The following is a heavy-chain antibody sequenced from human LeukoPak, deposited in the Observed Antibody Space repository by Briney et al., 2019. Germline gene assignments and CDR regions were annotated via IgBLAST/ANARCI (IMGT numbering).Heavy chain of an antibody. Sequence: GGSLRVSSAASGFTFSSYGVHWVRQAPGKGLEWVAVIWYDGSNKYYADSVKGRFTISRDNSKNTRYLQMNSLRADDTAVYYCARGTYSGCHSAGDYWGQGTLVTVSS. CDR2: IWYDGSNK. CDR1: GFTFSSYG. V-gene: IGHV3-33*01. CDR3: ARGTYSGCHSAGDY. D-gene: IGHD5-12*01. J-gene: IGHJ4*02.